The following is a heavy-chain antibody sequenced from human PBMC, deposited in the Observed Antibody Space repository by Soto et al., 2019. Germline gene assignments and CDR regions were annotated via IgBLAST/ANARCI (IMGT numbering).Heavy chain of an antibody. J-gene: IGHJ6*02. CDR3: ARDRPRENYGGNYYYEMDV. D-gene: IGHD4-17*01. CDR1: GGTFTTSA. Sequence: QVQLVQSGAEVKKPGSSVKVSCKASGGTFTTSAISWVRQAPGQGLEWMGGIIPIFSTADYAQKFQGRVPIAAEESTTTAYMELSSLRSEDTAVYYCARDRPRENYGGNYYYEMDVWGQGTTVTVSS. CDR2: IIPIFSTA. V-gene: IGHV1-69*12.